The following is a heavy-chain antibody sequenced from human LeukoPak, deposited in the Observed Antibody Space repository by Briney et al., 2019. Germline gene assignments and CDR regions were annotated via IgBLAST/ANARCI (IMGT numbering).Heavy chain of an antibody. V-gene: IGHV3-23*01. J-gene: IGHJ4*02. CDR3: HVDTAMEPYFDY. CDR1: GFTFSSYA. CDR2: ISGSGGST. Sequence: GGSLRLSCAASGFTFSSYAMSWVRQAPGKGLEWVSAISGSGGSTYYAYSVKGRFTISRDNSKNTLYLQMNSLRAEDTAVYYCHVDTAMEPYFDYWGQGTLVTVSS. D-gene: IGHD5-18*01.